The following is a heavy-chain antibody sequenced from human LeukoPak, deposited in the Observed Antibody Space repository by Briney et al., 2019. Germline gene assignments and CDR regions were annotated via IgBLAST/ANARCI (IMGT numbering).Heavy chain of an antibody. CDR1: GGSISSSNW. CDR3: ARVRLQEGHFDY. CDR2: IYHSGST. D-gene: IGHD4-11*01. V-gene: IGHV4-4*02. Sequence: SETLSLTCAVSGGSISSSNWWSWVRQPPGKGLEWIGEIYHSGSTNYNPSLKSRVTISVDTSKNQFSLKLSSVTAADTAVYYCARVRLQEGHFDYWGQGTLVTVSS. J-gene: IGHJ4*02.